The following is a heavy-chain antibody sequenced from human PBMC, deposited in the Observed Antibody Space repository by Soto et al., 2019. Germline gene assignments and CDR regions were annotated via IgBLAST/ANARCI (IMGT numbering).Heavy chain of an antibody. Sequence: QVQLAQSGAEVKNPGASVTVSCKASGYSLSSYGISWVRQAPGQGVEWVGWSSVHNGYTKYAAQLQGRVTMTTDTSTSTAYMELRSLRSEDSAVYFCARLGHNFGTHDYWGQGTLVTVTA. J-gene: IGHJ4*02. CDR1: GYSLSSYG. CDR3: ARLGHNFGTHDY. V-gene: IGHV1-18*01. CDR2: SSVHNGYT. D-gene: IGHD1-1*01.